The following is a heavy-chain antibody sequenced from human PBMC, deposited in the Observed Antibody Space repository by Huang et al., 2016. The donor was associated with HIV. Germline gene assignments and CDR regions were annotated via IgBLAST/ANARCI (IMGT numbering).Heavy chain of an antibody. V-gene: IGHV4-39*01. J-gene: IGHJ6*03. D-gene: IGHD3-10*01. CDR2: IYYQGST. CDR1: GGSIRSSDYH. CDR3: ARHREGPVAYYSGWGSHLNYMDV. Sequence: QLLLQESGPGLVKPSEALALTCAVSGGSIRSSDYHWGWIRQPPGKGLEWIGCIYYQGSTHYSPALKWRVTIAVDTSKNLFFLNLTSMTAADTAVYYCARHREGPVAYYSGWGSHLNYMDVWGRGRTVVVSS.